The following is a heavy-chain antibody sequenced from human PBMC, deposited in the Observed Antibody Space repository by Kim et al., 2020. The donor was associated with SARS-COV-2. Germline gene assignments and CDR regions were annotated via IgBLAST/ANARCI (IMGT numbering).Heavy chain of an antibody. V-gene: IGHV3-74*01. Sequence: RYADSVEGRFTISSDSAENTLFLQMNSLRPEDTAVYYCARAAESSGWAFDFWGQGTLVTVSS. D-gene: IGHD6-19*01. J-gene: IGHJ4*02. CDR3: ARAAESSGWAFDF.